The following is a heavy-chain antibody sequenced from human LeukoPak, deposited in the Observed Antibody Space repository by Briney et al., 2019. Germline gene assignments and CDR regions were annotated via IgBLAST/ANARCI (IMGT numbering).Heavy chain of an antibody. D-gene: IGHD3-10*02. J-gene: IGHJ4*02. CDR2: IYHSGST. CDR1: GYSIRSATY. V-gene: IGHV4-38-2*02. Sequence: PSETLSLTCADSGYSIRSATYWACIRQPPGKGLEWIGSIYHSGSTYYNPSLKSRVTISVYTSKNQFSLKLSSWTAAATAVYYWARDEAEYYVHWGQGTLVTVSS. CDR3: ARDEAEYYVH.